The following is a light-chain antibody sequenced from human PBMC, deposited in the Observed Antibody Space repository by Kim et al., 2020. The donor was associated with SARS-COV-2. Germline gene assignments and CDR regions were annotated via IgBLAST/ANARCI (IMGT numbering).Light chain of an antibody. J-gene: IGLJ3*02. Sequence: QLVLTQSPSASASLGASVKLTCTLSSGHSTYAIAWHQQQPEKGPRFLLKVNSDGSHRKGDGIPDRFSGSSSGAERYLTISSLQSEDEADYYCQTWATGIRVFGGGTKLTVL. CDR2: VNSDGSH. CDR1: SGHSTYA. V-gene: IGLV4-69*01. CDR3: QTWATGIRV.